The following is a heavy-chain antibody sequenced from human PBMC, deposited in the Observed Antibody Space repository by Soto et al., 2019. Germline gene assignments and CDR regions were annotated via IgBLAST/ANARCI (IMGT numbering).Heavy chain of an antibody. D-gene: IGHD3-16*01. J-gene: IGHJ4*02. Sequence: EVQILESGGGLVQPGGSLRLSCAASGFTFSSYAMRWVRQAPGKGLEWVSSISSSGADTYYADSVKGRFTISRDNSKNTFLMQMNSLRAEDTAIYYCAKQFGDYFFDSWGQGTLVTVSS. V-gene: IGHV3-23*01. CDR1: GFTFSSYA. CDR3: AKQFGDYFFDS. CDR2: ISSSGADT.